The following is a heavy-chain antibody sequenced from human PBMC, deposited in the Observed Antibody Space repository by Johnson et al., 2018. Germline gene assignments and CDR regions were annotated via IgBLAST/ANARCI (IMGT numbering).Heavy chain of an antibody. CDR1: GGSISSRSYY. CDR3: ARDPNDYLANYYYYGMDV. J-gene: IGHJ6*02. D-gene: IGHD4/OR15-4a*01. CDR2: IYYSGST. V-gene: IGHV4-39*07. Sequence: QVQLQESGPGLVKPSETXSLTCTVSGGSISSRSYYWGWIRQPPGKGLVWIGSIYYSGSTHYNPSLKSRVTISVDTSKNQFSPKLRSVTAAYTAVYYCARDPNDYLANYYYYGMDVWGQWTTVTVSS.